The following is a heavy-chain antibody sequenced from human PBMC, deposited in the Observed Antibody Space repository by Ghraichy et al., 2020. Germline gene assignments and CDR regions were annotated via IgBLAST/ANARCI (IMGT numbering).Heavy chain of an antibody. CDR2: IYYSGST. V-gene: IGHV4-59*01. CDR3: ARDQVAAGKFDY. D-gene: IGHD6-13*01. CDR1: GGSISSYY. J-gene: IGHJ4*02. Sequence: SQTLSLTCTVSGGSISSYYWSWIRQPPGKGLEWIGYIYYSGSTNYNPSLKSRVTISVDTSKNQFSLKLSSVTAADTAVYYCARDQVAAGKFDYWGQGTLVTFPP.